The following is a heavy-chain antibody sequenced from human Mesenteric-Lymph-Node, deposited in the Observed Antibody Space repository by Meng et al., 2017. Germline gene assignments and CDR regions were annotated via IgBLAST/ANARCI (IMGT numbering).Heavy chain of an antibody. J-gene: IGHJ6*02. Sequence: SVKVSCKASGGTFSSYAISWVRQDPGQGLEWMGGIIPIFGTANYAQKFQGRVTITADKSTSTAYMELSSLRSEDTAVYYWARGGNSGSYHYYYYYGMDVWGQGTTVTVSS. D-gene: IGHD1-26*01. CDR3: ARGGNSGSYHYYYYYGMDV. CDR2: IIPIFGTA. CDR1: GGTFSSYA. V-gene: IGHV1-69*06.